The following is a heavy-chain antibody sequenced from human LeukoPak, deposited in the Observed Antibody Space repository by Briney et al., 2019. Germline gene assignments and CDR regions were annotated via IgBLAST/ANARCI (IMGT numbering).Heavy chain of an antibody. CDR2: IYSGGST. CDR3: AEEGGYGELSSYFDY. Sequence: GGSLRLSCAASRFTVSSNYMSWVRQAPGKGLEWVSIIYSGGSTYYADSVKGRFTIYRDNSKNTLYLQMNSLRAEDTAVYYCAEEGGYGELSSYFDYWGQGTLVTVSS. CDR1: RFTVSSNY. J-gene: IGHJ4*02. D-gene: IGHD3-16*02. V-gene: IGHV3-53*01.